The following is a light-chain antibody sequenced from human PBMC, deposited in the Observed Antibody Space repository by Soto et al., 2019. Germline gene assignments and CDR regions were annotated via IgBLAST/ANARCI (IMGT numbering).Light chain of an antibody. Sequence: IQRSQSPSSVSASVGNRVTITCRAGQGISSWLAWYQQKPGKAPKVLIYAASSLQSGVPSRFSGSGSGTDFTLTISSLQTEDFAAYYCQQSYDMTWTFGQGTKVDIK. V-gene: IGKV1-12*01. CDR3: QQSYDMTWT. CDR1: QGISSW. J-gene: IGKJ1*01. CDR2: AAS.